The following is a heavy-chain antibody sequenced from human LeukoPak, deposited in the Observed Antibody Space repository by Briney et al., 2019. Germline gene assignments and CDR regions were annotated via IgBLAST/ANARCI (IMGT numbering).Heavy chain of an antibody. J-gene: IGHJ1*01. CDR3: ARAPSEIGGYYPEYFRH. CDR2: IKSDGRT. D-gene: IGHD3-22*01. CDR1: GFTLSIYW. Sequence: PGGSLRLSCAASGFTLSIYWMHWVRQAPAKGLVWASRIKSDGRTNYADSVKGRFTISRDNAKNTVSLQMNSLRAEDTGVYYCARAPSEIGGYYPEYFRHWGQGTLVIVSS. V-gene: IGHV3-74*01.